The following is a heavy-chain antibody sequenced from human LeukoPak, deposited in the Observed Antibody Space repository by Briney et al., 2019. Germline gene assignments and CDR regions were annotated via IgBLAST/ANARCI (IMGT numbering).Heavy chain of an antibody. D-gene: IGHD5-18*01. CDR2: ISSDGSNK. CDR3: ASGLETSMGNDF. CDR1: GFTSVTYG. V-gene: IGHV3-30*03. J-gene: IGHJ4*02. Sequence: PGRSLRLSWAASGFTSVTYGMGWVRQAPGKGLEWVAAISSDGSNKYYADSVKGRFTVSRDNAKNSLDLQMNSLRDEDTAVYYCASGLETSMGNDFWGQGILVTVSS.